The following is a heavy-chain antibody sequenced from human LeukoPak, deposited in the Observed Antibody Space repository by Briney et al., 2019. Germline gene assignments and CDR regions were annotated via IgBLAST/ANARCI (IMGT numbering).Heavy chain of an antibody. D-gene: IGHD3-22*01. CDR1: GGSTTSNYY. V-gene: IGHV4-39*07. CDR3: ARYGYYYDSSGYPTGAFDI. CDR2: IYYSGST. J-gene: IGHJ3*02. Sequence: PSETLSLTCTVSGGSTTSNYYWGWIRQSPGRGLEWIGSIYYSGSTYYNPSLKSRVTISVDTSKNQFSLKLSSVTAADTAVYYCARYGYYYDSSGYPTGAFDIWGQGTMVTVSS.